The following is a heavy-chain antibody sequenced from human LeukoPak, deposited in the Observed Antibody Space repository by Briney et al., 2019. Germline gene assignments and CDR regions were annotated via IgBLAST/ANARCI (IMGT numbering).Heavy chain of an antibody. D-gene: IGHD3-16*01. CDR3: ARLLCGDQSGDFDY. Sequence: RESGPALVKPTQTVTLTCTFSGFSLSTSGMCVSWIRQPPGKALEWLALIDWDDNKYYSTSLKTRLTISKDTSKNQVVLTLTNMDPVDTATYFCARLLCGDQSGDFDYWGQGTLVTVSS. V-gene: IGHV2-70*01. CDR1: GFSLSTSGMC. J-gene: IGHJ4*02. CDR2: IDWDDNK.